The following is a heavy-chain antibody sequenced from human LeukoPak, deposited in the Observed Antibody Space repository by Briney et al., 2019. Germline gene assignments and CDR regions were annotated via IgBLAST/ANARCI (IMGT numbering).Heavy chain of an antibody. CDR2: IYYSGST. CDR1: GGSISSYY. CDR3: ARAGANTSYLEAFDI. J-gene: IGHJ3*02. V-gene: IGHV4-59*01. D-gene: IGHD3-16*01. Sequence: SETLSLTCTVSGGSISSYYWSWIRQPPGKGLEWIGYIYYSGSTNYNPSLKSRVTISVDTSKNQFSLKLSSVTAADTAVYYCARAGANTSYLEAFDIWGQGTMVTVSS.